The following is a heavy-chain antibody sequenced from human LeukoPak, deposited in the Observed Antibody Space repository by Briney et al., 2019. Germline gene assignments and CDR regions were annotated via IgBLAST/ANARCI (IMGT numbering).Heavy chain of an antibody. D-gene: IGHD3-3*01. CDR3: ARHRSITIFGVVTINAFDI. J-gene: IGHJ3*02. V-gene: IGHV4-59*08. Sequence: SETLSLTCTVSGGSINSYYWRWIRQPPGKGLEWIGYIHYSGSTNYNPSLTSRVTMSVDTSKNQFSLNLTSVTAADTAVYYCARHRSITIFGVVTINAFDIWGQGTMVTVSS. CDR1: GGSINSYY. CDR2: IHYSGST.